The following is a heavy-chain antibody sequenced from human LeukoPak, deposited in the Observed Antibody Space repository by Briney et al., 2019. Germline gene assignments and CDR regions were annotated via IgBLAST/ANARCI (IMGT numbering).Heavy chain of an antibody. V-gene: IGHV3-66*01. D-gene: IGHD2-21*02. CDR2: IYSGGST. Sequence: GGSLRLSCAASGFTVSSNYMRWVRQAPGKGLEWVSVIYSGGSTYYADSVKGRFTISRDNSKNTLYLQMNSLRAEDTAVYYCASPLTYCGGDCYSYWGQGTLVTVSS. CDR3: ASPLTYCGGDCYSY. J-gene: IGHJ4*02. CDR1: GFTVSSNY.